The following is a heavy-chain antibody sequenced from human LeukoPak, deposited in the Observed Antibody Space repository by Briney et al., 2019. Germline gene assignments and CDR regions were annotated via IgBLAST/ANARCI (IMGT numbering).Heavy chain of an antibody. V-gene: IGHV3-21*01. D-gene: IGHD3-3*01. CDR2: SSSSSSYI. Sequence: GGSLRLSCGAAAFTVSSYMMNSVRQAAGWGLEWVSSSSSSSSYIYYADAVKGRFNSSRDNAKNSLYLQMNSLRAEDTAVYYCASDARRNFGSGPGDYWGQGTLVTVSS. J-gene: IGHJ4*02. CDR3: ASDARRNFGSGPGDY. CDR1: AFTVSSYM.